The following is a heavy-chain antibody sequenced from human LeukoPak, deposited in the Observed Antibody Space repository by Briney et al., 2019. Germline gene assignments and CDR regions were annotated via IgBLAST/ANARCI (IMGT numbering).Heavy chain of an antibody. V-gene: IGHV4-61*02. CDR3: ARDILWDWYFDL. J-gene: IGHJ2*01. CDR2: IYTSGST. D-gene: IGHD2-21*01. CDR1: GGSISSGGYY. Sequence: PSQTLSLTCTVSGGSISSGGYYWSWIRQPAGKGLEWIGRIYTSGSTNYNPSLKSRVTISVDTSKNQFSLKLSSVTAADTAVYYCARDILWDWYFDLWGRGTLVTVSS.